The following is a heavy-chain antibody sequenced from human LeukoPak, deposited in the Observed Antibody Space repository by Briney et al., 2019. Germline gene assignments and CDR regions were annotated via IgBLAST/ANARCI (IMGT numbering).Heavy chain of an antibody. D-gene: IGHD5-24*01. CDR2: IKQDGSEK. V-gene: IGHV3-7*01. J-gene: IGHJ5*02. CDR3: ARDDYRDGYMAWFDP. Sequence: GGSLRLSCAASGFTFSSYWMSWVRQAPGKGLEWVANIKQDGSEKYYVDSVKGRFTISRDNAKNSLYLQMNSLRAEDTAVYYCARDDYRDGYMAWFDPWGQGTLVTVSS. CDR1: GFTFSSYW.